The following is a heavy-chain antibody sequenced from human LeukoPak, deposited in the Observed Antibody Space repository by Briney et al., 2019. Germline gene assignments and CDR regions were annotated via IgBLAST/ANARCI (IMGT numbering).Heavy chain of an antibody. CDR3: ARDPLRERRIDAFDI. J-gene: IGHJ3*02. Sequence: PGRSLRLSCAASGFTFSSYAMHWVRQAPGKGLEWVAVISYDGSNKYYADSVKGRFTISRDNSKNTLYLQMSSLRAEDTAVYYCARDPLRERRIDAFDIWGQGTMVTVSS. V-gene: IGHV3-30-3*01. D-gene: IGHD1-26*01. CDR2: ISYDGSNK. CDR1: GFTFSSYA.